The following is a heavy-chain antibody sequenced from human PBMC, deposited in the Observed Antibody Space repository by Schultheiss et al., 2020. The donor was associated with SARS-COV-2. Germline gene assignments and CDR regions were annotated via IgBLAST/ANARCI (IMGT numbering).Heavy chain of an antibody. CDR3: ARGLTGYDAFDI. CDR2: INSDGSST. CDR1: GFTFSSYW. D-gene: IGHD3-9*01. J-gene: IGHJ3*02. V-gene: IGHV3-74*01. Sequence: GGSLRLSCAASGFTFSSYWMHWVRQAPGKGLVWVSRINSDGSSTSYADSVKGRFTISRDNAKNTLYLQMNSLRDEDTAVYYCARGLTGYDAFDIWGQGTMVTVSS.